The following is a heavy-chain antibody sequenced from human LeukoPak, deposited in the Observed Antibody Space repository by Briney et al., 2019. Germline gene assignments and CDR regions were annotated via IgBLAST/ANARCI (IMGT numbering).Heavy chain of an antibody. CDR1: GGPINYYY. CDR3: ARETPGAGHFDY. V-gene: IGHV4-59*01. D-gene: IGHD7-27*01. CDR2: IYYSGGT. Sequence: SETLSLTCTVSGGPINYYYWMWIRQPPGKGLEWIGYIYYSGGTHCNPSLKSRVTMLVDTSKNQFSLKLTAVTAADTAVYYCARETPGAGHFDYWGQGSLVTVSS. J-gene: IGHJ4*02.